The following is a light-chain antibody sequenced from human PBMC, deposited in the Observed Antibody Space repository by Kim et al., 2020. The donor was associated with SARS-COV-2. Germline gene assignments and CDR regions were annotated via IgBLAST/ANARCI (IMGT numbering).Light chain of an antibody. CDR2: AAS. V-gene: IGKV1-8*01. J-gene: IGKJ2*01. CDR3: QQYYSYPYT. CDR1: QSISSY. Sequence: SASTGDRVTITCRARQSISSYLAWYQQKPGKAPKLLIYAASTLQSGVPSRFSGSGSGTDFTHTISCLQSEDFATYYCQQYYSYPYTFGQGTKLEI.